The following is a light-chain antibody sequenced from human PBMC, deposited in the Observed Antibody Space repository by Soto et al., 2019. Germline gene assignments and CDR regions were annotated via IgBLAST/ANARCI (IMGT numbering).Light chain of an antibody. CDR3: AAWDDSLTAYV. J-gene: IGLJ1*01. Sequence: QSVLTQPPSASGTPGQRVTISCSGSSSNIGGRTVNWYQQLPGTAPRLLIFNNNQRPSGVPDRFSGSKSGTSASLAITGLQSEDEADYYCAAWDDSLTAYVFGVGTKLTVL. V-gene: IGLV1-44*01. CDR2: NNN. CDR1: SSNIGGRT.